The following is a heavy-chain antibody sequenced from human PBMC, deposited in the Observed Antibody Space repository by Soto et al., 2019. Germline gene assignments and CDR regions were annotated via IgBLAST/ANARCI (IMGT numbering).Heavy chain of an antibody. Sequence: PGGSLRLSCAASGFTFSSYAMSWVRQAPGKGLEWVSAISGSGGSTYYADSVKGRFTISRDNSKSTLYLQMNSLRAEDTAVYYCAKGGGIAAAERYYYYGMDVWGKGTTVTVSS. V-gene: IGHV3-23*01. CDR1: GFTFSSYA. J-gene: IGHJ6*04. CDR2: ISGSGGST. CDR3: AKGGGIAAAERYYYYGMDV. D-gene: IGHD6-13*01.